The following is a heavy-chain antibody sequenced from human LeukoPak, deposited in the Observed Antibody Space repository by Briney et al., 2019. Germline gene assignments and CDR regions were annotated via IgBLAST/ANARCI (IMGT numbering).Heavy chain of an antibody. Sequence: SVKVSCKASGGTFSSYAISWVRQAPGQGLEWMGGIIPIFGTANYAQKFQGRVTITADESTSTAYMELSSLRSEDTAVYYCARGPGIVGATTTTLPFDYWGQGTLVTVSS. V-gene: IGHV1-69*01. CDR1: GGTFSSYA. CDR3: ARGPGIVGATTTTLPFDY. CDR2: IIPIFGTA. J-gene: IGHJ4*02. D-gene: IGHD1-26*01.